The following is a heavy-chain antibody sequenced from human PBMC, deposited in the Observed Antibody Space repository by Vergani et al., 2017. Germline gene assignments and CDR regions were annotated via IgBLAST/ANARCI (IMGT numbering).Heavy chain of an antibody. CDR1: GFTSSYYG. V-gene: IGHV3-30*03. CDR2: ISYDGTQK. D-gene: IGHD1-1*01. Sequence: QVHLVESVGGVFQPGRSLRLSCVVSGFTSSYYGMHSVRQAPGKGLGWVTVISYDGTQKYYADSVKGRFTISRDNSKSTLYLQMNSLRTEDTAVYYCATKSCGTPGCQIGYFREWGQGTLVTVSS. J-gene: IGHJ1*01. CDR3: ATKSCGTPGCQIGYFRE.